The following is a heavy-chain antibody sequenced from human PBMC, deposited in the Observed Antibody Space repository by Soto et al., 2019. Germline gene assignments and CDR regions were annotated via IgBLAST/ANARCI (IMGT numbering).Heavy chain of an antibody. Sequence: QVQLVQSGAEVKKPGASVKVSCKASGYTFTSYGISWVRQAPGQGLEWMGWISAYNGNTKYEQKLQGRVTMTTDPAPNTAYMELRSLRSDDTAAYYCASDLAVRLVDYWGQGTLVTVSS. CDR2: ISAYNGNT. CDR1: GYTFTSYG. CDR3: ASDLAVRLVDY. V-gene: IGHV1-18*01. J-gene: IGHJ4*02. D-gene: IGHD6-19*01.